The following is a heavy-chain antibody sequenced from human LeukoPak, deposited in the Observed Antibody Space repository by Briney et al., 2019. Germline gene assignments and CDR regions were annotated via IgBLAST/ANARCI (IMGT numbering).Heavy chain of an antibody. CDR3: ARDNATAGGGLDY. CDR1: GFTVSSYH. J-gene: IGHJ4*02. Sequence: GGSLRLSCAASGFTVSSYHMTWVRQAPGQGLEWVSEIYTGGLTFYADSVTGRFTISRDNSMNPVYLQMNSLGVGDTAQYYCARDNATAGGGLDYWGQGTLVTVSS. V-gene: IGHV3-53*01. CDR2: IYTGGLT. D-gene: IGHD2-8*01.